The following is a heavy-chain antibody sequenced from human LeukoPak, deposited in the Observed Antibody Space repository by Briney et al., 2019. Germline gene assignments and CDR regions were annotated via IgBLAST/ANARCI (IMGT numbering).Heavy chain of an antibody. V-gene: IGHV3-23*01. J-gene: IGHJ4*02. CDR1: GFTVSSNY. Sequence: GGSLRLSCAASGFTVSSNYMAWVRQPPGKGLEWVSAISGSGGSTYYADSVKGRFTISRDNSKNTPYLQMNSLRAEDTAVYYCAKYLEWELLLDYWGQGTLVTVSS. CDR2: ISGSGGST. CDR3: AKYLEWELLLDY. D-gene: IGHD1-26*01.